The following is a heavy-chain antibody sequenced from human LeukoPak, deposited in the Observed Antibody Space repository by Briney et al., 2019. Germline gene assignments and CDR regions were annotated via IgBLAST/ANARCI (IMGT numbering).Heavy chain of an antibody. CDR1: GFTFSSYE. Sequence: GGSLRLSCAASGFTFSSYEMNWVRQAPGKGLEWVSYISSSGSTIYYADSVKGRFTISRDNAKNSLYLQMNSLRAEDTAVYYCAKDREVTTAKIYYYYYYMDVWGKGTTVTVSS. D-gene: IGHD4-17*01. CDR3: AKDREVTTAKIYYYYYYMDV. CDR2: ISSSGSTI. J-gene: IGHJ6*03. V-gene: IGHV3-48*03.